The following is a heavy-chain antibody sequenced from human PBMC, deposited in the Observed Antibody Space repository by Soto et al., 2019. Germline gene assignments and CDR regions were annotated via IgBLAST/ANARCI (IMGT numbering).Heavy chain of an antibody. CDR2: INHSGST. Sequence: KPSETLSLTCAVYGGSFSGYYWSWIRQPPGKGLEWIGEINHSGSTNYNPSLKSRVTISVDTSKNQFSLKLSSVTAADTAVYYCARGPDWNYPVFWFDPWGQGTLVTVSS. CDR1: GGSFSGYY. J-gene: IGHJ5*02. V-gene: IGHV4-34*01. CDR3: ARGPDWNYPVFWFDP. D-gene: IGHD1-7*01.